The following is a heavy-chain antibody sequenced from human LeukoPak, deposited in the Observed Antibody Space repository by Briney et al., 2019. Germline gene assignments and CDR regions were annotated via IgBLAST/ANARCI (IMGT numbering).Heavy chain of an antibody. Sequence: PSETLSLTCTVSGGSISSSPYYWGWIRQPPGKGLEWIGSIYYSGTTHYSPSLESRVTISVDTSKNQFSLKLASVTAADTAIYYCAKGAGGFSYYNWFDPWGQGTLVTVSS. CDR1: GGSISSSPYY. V-gene: IGHV4-39*07. D-gene: IGHD5-18*01. J-gene: IGHJ5*02. CDR2: IYYSGTT. CDR3: AKGAGGFSYYNWFDP.